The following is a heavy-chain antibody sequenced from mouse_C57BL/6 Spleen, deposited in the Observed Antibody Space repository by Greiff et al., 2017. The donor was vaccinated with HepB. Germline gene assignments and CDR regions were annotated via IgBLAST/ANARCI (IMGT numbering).Heavy chain of an antibody. CDR3: ARDAKVPFDY. CDR1: GFTFSDFY. D-gene: IGHD2-14*01. Sequence: EVKVVESGGGLVQSGRSLRLSCATSGFTFSDFYMEWVRQAPGKGLEWIAASRNKANDYTTEYSASVKGRFIVSRDTSQSILYLQMNALRAEDTAIYYCARDAKVPFDYWGQGTTLTVSS. J-gene: IGHJ2*01. CDR2: SRNKANDYTT. V-gene: IGHV7-1*01.